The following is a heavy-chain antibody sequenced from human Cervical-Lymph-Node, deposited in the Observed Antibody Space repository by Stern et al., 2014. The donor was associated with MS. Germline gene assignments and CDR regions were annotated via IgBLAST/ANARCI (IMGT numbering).Heavy chain of an antibody. CDR1: GGTFSSYA. J-gene: IGHJ3*02. V-gene: IGHV1-69*01. CDR3: ASNIVVVTAGAFDI. CDR2: ISPIFGTA. Sequence: VQLVESGAEVKKPGSSVKVSCKASGGTFSSYAISWVRQAPGQGLEWMGGISPIFGTANYAQKFQGRVTITADESTSTAYMELSSLRSEDTAVYYCASNIVVVTAGAFDIWGQGTMVTVSS. D-gene: IGHD2-21*02.